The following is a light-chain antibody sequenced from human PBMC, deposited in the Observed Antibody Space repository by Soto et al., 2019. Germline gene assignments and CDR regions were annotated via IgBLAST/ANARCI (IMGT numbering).Light chain of an antibody. CDR1: SSNIGSNY. CDR2: RNN. J-gene: IGLJ1*01. CDR3: AAWDDSLSGSYV. V-gene: IGLV1-47*01. Sequence: QSGLTQPPSGYGTPGQRVSISSSGSSSNIGSNYVYWFQQLPGTAPKLLMYRNNKRPSGVPDRFSGSKSGTSASLAISGLRSEDEADYYCAAWDDSLSGSYVFGTGTKVTVL.